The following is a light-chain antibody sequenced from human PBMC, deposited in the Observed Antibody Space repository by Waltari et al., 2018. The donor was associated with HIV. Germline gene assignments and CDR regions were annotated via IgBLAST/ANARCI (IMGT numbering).Light chain of an antibody. Sequence: QFALTQPASVSGSPGQSITISCTGTSSDIGYYNYVSWYQQHPGKAPKLMIYEVSNRPSGVSNRFSGSKSGNTASLTISGLQAEDEADYFCSSRTNSATLSVLFGGGTKLTVL. CDR1: SSDIGYYNY. V-gene: IGLV2-14*01. CDR3: SSRTNSATLSVL. CDR2: EVS. J-gene: IGLJ3*02.